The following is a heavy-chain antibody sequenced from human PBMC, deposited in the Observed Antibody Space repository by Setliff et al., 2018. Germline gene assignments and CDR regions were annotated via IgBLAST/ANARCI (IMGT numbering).Heavy chain of an antibody. CDR1: GGSVGSDLSY. CDR3: ARATGFFYVDA. J-gene: IGHJ6*03. D-gene: IGHD3-3*01. Sequence: PSETLSLTCSVSGGSVGSDLSYWTWIRQPAGKGLEWIGQIYTTWSTNYNPSLKSRVTISLDASKNQFFLRLTSVTAADTAVYYCARATGFFYVDAWGKGTTVTVSS. V-gene: IGHV4-61*09. CDR2: IYTTWST.